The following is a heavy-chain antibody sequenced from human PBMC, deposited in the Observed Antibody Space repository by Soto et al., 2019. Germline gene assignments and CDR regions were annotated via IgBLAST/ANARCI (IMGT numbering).Heavy chain of an antibody. CDR3: AGPEGRSRGGYYYYGMDV. Sequence: QVQLQQWGAGLLKPSETLSLTCAVYGGSFSGYYWSWIRQPPGKGLEWNGEIKHSGNTNYNPSLKSRVTVSVDTSKNQFPLKVSSVTAADTAVYYGAGPEGRSRGGYYYYGMDVWGQGTTVTVSS. CDR2: IKHSGNT. D-gene: IGHD3-16*01. V-gene: IGHV4-34*01. J-gene: IGHJ6*02. CDR1: GGSFSGYY.